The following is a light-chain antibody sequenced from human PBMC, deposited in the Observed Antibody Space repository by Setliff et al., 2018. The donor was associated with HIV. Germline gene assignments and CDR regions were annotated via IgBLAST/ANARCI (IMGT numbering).Light chain of an antibody. Sequence: QSALTQPASVSGSPGQSITISCTGTSSDIGGYNYVSWYQQLPDKAPKLIIFQVSNRPSGISDRFSGAKSGNTASLTISGLQAEDEAEYHCSAWRSSGPLVVFGSGTKVTVL. CDR3: SAWRSSGPLVV. V-gene: IGLV2-14*01. CDR1: SSDIGGYNY. J-gene: IGLJ1*01. CDR2: QVS.